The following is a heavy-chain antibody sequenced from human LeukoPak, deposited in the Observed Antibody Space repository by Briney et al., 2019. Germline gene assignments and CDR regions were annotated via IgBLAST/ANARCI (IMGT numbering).Heavy chain of an antibody. CDR3: ARDLVGSASSYSSGAWDY. J-gene: IGHJ4*02. V-gene: IGHV1-69*13. CDR2: IIPIFGAA. Sequence: ASVKVSCKASGGTFSNYAISWVRQAPGQGLEWMGGIIPIFGAADYAQKFQGRVTITADESTSTAYMELSSLRAEDTAVYYCARDLVGSASSYSSGAWDYWGQGTLVTVSS. CDR1: GGTFSNYA. D-gene: IGHD3-22*01.